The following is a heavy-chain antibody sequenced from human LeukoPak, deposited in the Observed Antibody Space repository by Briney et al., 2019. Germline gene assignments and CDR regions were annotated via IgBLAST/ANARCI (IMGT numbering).Heavy chain of an antibody. CDR1: GGTFSSYA. Sequence: GSSVNVSCKASGGTFSSYAISWVRQAPGQGLEWMGGIIPIFGTANYAQKFQGRVTITADESTSTAYMELSSLRSEDTAVYYCARDGGYCSSTSCYVPRYWGQGTLVTVSS. CDR3: ARDGGYCSSTSCYVPRY. D-gene: IGHD2-2*01. CDR2: IIPIFGTA. J-gene: IGHJ4*02. V-gene: IGHV1-69*01.